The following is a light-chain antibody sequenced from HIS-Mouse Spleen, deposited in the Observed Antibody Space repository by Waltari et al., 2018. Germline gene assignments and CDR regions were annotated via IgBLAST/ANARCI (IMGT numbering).Light chain of an antibody. CDR2: EDS. CDR3: YSTDSSGNHRV. Sequence: SYELTQPPPVSVSPGQTARTTGSRDALPKKYASWYQQKSGQAPGLVIYEDSKRPSGIPERFSGSSSGTMATLTISGAQVEDEADYYCYSTDSSGNHRVFGGGTKLTVL. CDR1: ALPKKY. J-gene: IGLJ2*01. V-gene: IGLV3-10*01.